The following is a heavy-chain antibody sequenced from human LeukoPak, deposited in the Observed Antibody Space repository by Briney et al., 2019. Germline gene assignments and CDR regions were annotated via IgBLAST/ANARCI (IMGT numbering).Heavy chain of an antibody. J-gene: IGHJ4*02. CDR1: GVSISSSNYY. CDR3: ATPSGYSSS. V-gene: IGHV4-39*01. CDR2: ISHTGST. D-gene: IGHD6-13*01. Sequence: PSETLSLTCTVSGVSISSSNYYWGGIRQSPGMGLDWIVSISHTGSTYYNPALKSRVTISVDTSKNQFSLKLSSVTAADTAVYYCATPSGYSSSWGQGTLVTVSS.